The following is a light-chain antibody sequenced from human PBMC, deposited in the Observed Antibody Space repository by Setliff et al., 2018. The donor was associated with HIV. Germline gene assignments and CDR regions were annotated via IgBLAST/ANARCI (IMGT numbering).Light chain of an antibody. J-gene: IGLJ1*01. CDR3: SSYTSSGTPI. CDR1: GSDVGGYNY. V-gene: IGLV2-14*03. Sequence: SALTQPASVSGSPGQSITVSCTGTGSDVGGYNYVSWFQQHPGKAPKLMIYDVTNRPSGVSNRFSGSKSGNTASLTISGLQAEDEADYYCSSYTSSGTPIFGTGTKVTVL. CDR2: DVT.